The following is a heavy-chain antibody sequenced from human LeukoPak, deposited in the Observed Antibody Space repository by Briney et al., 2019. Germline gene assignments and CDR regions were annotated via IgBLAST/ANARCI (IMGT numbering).Heavy chain of an antibody. CDR3: ASEMVRGVHPPYYYYMDV. CDR1: GYTFTSYD. D-gene: IGHD3-10*01. V-gene: IGHV1-8*03. Sequence: ASVKVSCKASGYTFTSYDINWVRQATGQGLEWMGWMNPNSGNTGYAQRVQGRVIITRNTSISTAYMELSSLRSEDTAVYYCASEMVRGVHPPYYYYMDVCGKGTTVTVSS. CDR2: MNPNSGNT. J-gene: IGHJ6*03.